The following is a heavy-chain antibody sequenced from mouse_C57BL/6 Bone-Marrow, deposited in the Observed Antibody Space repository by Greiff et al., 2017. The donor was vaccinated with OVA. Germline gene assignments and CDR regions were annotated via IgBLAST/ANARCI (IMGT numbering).Heavy chain of an antibody. CDR3: ARHGYYVAWFAY. CDR1: GFTFSDYG. V-gene: IGHV5-17*01. J-gene: IGHJ3*01. CDR2: ISSGSSTI. Sequence: EVKLMESGGGLVKPGGSLKLSCAASGFTFSDYGMHWVRQAPEKGLEWVAYISSGSSTIYDADTVKGRFTISRDNAKNTLFLQMTSLRSEDTAMYYCARHGYYVAWFAYWGQGTLVTVSA. D-gene: IGHD2-3*01.